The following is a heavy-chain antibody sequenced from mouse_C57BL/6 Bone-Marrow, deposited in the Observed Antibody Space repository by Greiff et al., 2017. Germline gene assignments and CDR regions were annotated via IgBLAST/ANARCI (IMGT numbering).Heavy chain of an antibody. CDR3: ARCGKFITTVVGAMDY. CDR1: GYTFTSYW. J-gene: IGHJ4*01. CDR2: IDPSDSYT. D-gene: IGHD1-1*01. V-gene: IGHV1-50*01. Sequence: QVQLQQPGAELVKPGASVKLSCKASGYTFTSYWMQWVKQRPGQGLAWIGEIDPSDSYTNYNQKFKGKATLTVDTSSSTAYMQLSSLTSEDSAVYYCARCGKFITTVVGAMDYWGQGTSVTVSS.